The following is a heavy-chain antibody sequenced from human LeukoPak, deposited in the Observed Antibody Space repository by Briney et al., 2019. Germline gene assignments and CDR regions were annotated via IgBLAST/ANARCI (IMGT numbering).Heavy chain of an antibody. CDR2: FSGSGGST. Sequence: GESLRLSCAASGFTFSSYAMSWVRQAPGKGLEWVSAFSGSGGSTYYADSVKGRFTISRDNSKNTLFLQMNSLRAEDTAVYHCAKDRCSSTSCYLFDYWAREPWSPSPQ. CDR1: GFTFSSYA. V-gene: IGHV3-23*01. D-gene: IGHD2-2*01. CDR3: AKDRCSSTSCYLFDY. J-gene: IGHJ4*02.